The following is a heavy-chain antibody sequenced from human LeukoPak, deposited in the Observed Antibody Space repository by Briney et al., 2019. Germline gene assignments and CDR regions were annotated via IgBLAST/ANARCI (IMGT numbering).Heavy chain of an antibody. CDR3: AKDRLGDSSGYYYLGPPDY. CDR1: GFTFSSYA. D-gene: IGHD3-22*01. J-gene: IGHJ4*02. CDR2: ISGSGGST. Sequence: GGSLRLSCAASGFTFSSYAMSWVRQAPGKGLEWVSAISGSGGSTYYADSVKGRFTISRDNSKNTLYLQMNSLRAEDTAVYYCAKDRLGDSSGYYYLGPPDYWGQGTLVTVSS. V-gene: IGHV3-23*01.